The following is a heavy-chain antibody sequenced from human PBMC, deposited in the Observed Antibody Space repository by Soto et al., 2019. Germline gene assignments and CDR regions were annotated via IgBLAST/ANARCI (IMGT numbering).Heavy chain of an antibody. D-gene: IGHD3-22*01. V-gene: IGHV4-39*01. CDR2: IYYSGST. CDR1: GGSISSSSYY. Sequence: ETLSLTCPVSGGSISSSSYYWGWIRQPPGKGLEWIGSIYYSGSTYYNPPLKSRVTISVDTSKNQFSLKLSSVTAADTAVYYCARRLYYDSSGFEGGGMDVWGQGTTVTVSS. J-gene: IGHJ6*02. CDR3: ARRLYYDSSGFEGGGMDV.